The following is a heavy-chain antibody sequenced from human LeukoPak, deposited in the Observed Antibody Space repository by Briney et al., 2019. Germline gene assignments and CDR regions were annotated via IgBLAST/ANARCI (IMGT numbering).Heavy chain of an antibody. J-gene: IGHJ5*02. CDR3: ARDFGDIVVVVAATGAPYNWFDP. V-gene: IGHV1-18*01. Sequence: ASVKVSCKASGYTFTSYGISWVRQAPGQGLEWMGWISAYNGNTNYAQKLQGRVTMTTDTSTSTAYMELRSLRSDDTAVYYCARDFGDIVVVVAATGAPYNWFDPWGQGTLVTVSS. CDR1: GYTFTSYG. D-gene: IGHD2-15*01. CDR2: ISAYNGNT.